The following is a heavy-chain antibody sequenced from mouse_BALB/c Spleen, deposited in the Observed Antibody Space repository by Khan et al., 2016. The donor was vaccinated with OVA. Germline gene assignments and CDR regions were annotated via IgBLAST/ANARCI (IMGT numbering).Heavy chain of an antibody. CDR3: ASELGRYYAMDY. D-gene: IGHD4-1*01. CDR1: GYSITRDYA. CDR2: ISNSGSA. Sequence: EVQLQESGPGLVKPSQSLSLTCTVTGYSITRDYAWNWIRQFPGNELEWMGYISNSGSASYNPSLKSRISITRDTSKNQFFLQLDSVTPEVTATYYCASELGRYYAMDYWGQGTSVTVSS. V-gene: IGHV3-2*02. J-gene: IGHJ4*01.